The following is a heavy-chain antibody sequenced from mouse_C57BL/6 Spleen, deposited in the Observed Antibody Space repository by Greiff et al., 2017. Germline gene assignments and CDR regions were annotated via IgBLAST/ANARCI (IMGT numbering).Heavy chain of an antibody. D-gene: IGHD3-3*01. J-gene: IGHJ2*01. CDR1: GYTFTDYE. Sequence: QVQLQQSGAELVRPGASVTLSCKASGYTFTDYEMHWVKQTPVHGLEWIGAIDPETGGTAYNQKFKGKAILTADKSSSTAYMELRSLTSEDSAVYYCTRGGPIYYFDYWGQGTTLTVSS. CDR3: TRGGPIYYFDY. CDR2: IDPETGGT. V-gene: IGHV1-15*01.